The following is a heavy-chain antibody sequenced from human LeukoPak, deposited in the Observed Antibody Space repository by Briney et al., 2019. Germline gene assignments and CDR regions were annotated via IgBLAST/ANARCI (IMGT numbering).Heavy chain of an antibody. V-gene: IGHV1-2*04. CDR1: GYTFTSYG. Sequence: ASVKVSCKASGYTFTSYGISWVRQAPGQGLEWMGWINPNSGGTNYAQKFQGWVTMTRDTSISTAYMELSRLRSDDTAVYYCASAQSSSDAFDIWGQGTMVTVSS. CDR2: INPNSGGT. CDR3: ASAQSSSDAFDI. J-gene: IGHJ3*02. D-gene: IGHD6-6*01.